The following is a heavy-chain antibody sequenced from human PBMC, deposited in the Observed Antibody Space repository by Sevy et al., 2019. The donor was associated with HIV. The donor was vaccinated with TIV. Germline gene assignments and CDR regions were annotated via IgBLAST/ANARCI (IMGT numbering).Heavy chain of an antibody. V-gene: IGHV3-49*03. CDR3: TRGRRVYADYGVDY. Sequence: GGSLRLSCTASGFTFGEYSMSWFRQAPGKGLEWVSLIRSEVYGGTTEYAASVKGRFTISKDDSKSIAYLQMSSLKTEETVVYYCTRGRRVYADYGVDYWGQGTLVTVSS. CDR2: IRSEVYGGTT. J-gene: IGHJ4*02. CDR1: GFTFGEYS. D-gene: IGHD4-17*01.